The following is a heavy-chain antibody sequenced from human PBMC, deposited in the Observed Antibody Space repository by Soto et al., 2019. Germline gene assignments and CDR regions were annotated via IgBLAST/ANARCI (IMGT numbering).Heavy chain of an antibody. J-gene: IGHJ4*02. V-gene: IGHV3-7*01. CDR2: INQDGSQT. CDR3: SRSLDY. CDR1: GFPFSSSW. Sequence: EVPLVQSGGGLVQPGGSLRLSCAASGFPFSSSWMDWVRQAPGKGPEWVANINQDGSQTNYVASVRGRFTVSRDNAENSLYLQMNSLKVEDTAVYYCSRSLDYWGQGILVTVS.